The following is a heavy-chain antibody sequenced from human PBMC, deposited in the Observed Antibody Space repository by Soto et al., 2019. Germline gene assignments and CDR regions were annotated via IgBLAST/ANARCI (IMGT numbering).Heavy chain of an antibody. CDR2: ISYDGSNK. V-gene: IGHV3-30*18. Sequence: GGSLRLSCAASGFTFSSYGMHWVRQAPGKGLEWVAVISYDGSNKYYADSVKGRFTISRDNSKNTLYLQMNSLRAEDTAVYYCAKDRRYCTNGVCYYDYGMDVWGQGTTVTVSS. CDR1: GFTFSSYG. D-gene: IGHD2-8*01. CDR3: AKDRRYCTNGVCYYDYGMDV. J-gene: IGHJ6*02.